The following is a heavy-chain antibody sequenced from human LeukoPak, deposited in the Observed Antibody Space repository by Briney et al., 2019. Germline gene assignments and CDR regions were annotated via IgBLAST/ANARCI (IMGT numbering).Heavy chain of an antibody. J-gene: IGHJ4*02. V-gene: IGHV3-9*01. D-gene: IGHD3-9*01. CDR1: GFTFDDYA. Sequence: GGSLRLSCAASGFTFDDYAMHWVRQAPGKGLEWVSGISWNSGSIGYADSVKGRFTISRDNAKNSLYLQMNSLRAEDTALYYCAKAYDILTGYAPDDYWGQGTLVTVSS. CDR2: ISWNSGSI. CDR3: AKAYDILTGYAPDDY.